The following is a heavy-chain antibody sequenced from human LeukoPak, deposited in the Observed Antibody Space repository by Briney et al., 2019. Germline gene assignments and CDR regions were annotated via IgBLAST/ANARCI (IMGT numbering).Heavy chain of an antibody. CDR1: GYTFTSYD. V-gene: IGHV1-8*01. Sequence: ASVKVSCKASGYTFTSYDINWVRQATGQGLEWMGWMNPNSGNTGYAQKFQGRVTMTRNTSISTAYMELSSLRSEDTAVYYCARGPRYCSSSRCFADHWYFDLWGRGTLVTVSS. CDR3: ARGPRYCSSSRCFADHWYFDL. D-gene: IGHD2-2*01. J-gene: IGHJ2*01. CDR2: MNPNSGNT.